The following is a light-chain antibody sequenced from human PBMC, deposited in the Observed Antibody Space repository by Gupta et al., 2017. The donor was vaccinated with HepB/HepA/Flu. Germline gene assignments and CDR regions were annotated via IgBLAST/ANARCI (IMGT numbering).Light chain of an antibody. J-gene: IGKJ4*01. CDR3: QQFFSTLVS. CDR2: WAS. CDR1: QSLLFRSNNKNY. V-gene: IGKV4-1*01. Sequence: DIVMTQSPDSLAVSLGERATINCKSSQSLLFRSNNKNYLAWYQQKPGQPPKLLIYWASTRESGVPDRFRGSGSGTDFSLTISSLQAEDVAVYYCQQFFSTLVSFGGGTKVEIK.